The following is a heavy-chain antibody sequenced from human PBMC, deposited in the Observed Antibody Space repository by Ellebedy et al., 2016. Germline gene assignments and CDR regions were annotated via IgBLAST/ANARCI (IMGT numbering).Heavy chain of an antibody. Sequence: GESLKISCAASGFTFSSYSMNWVRQAPGKGLEWVSSISSSSSYIYYADSVKGRFTISRDNAKNSLYLQMNSLRDEDTAVYYCARDGVEMATIFDYWGQGTLVTVSS. CDR2: ISSSSSYI. CDR1: GFTFSSYS. V-gene: IGHV3-21*01. CDR3: ARDGVEMATIFDY. D-gene: IGHD5-24*01. J-gene: IGHJ4*02.